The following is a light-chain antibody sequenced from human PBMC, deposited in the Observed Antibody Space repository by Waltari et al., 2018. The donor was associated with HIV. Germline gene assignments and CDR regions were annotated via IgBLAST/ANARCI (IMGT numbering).Light chain of an antibody. CDR1: TIGTKQ. V-gene: IGLV3-9*01. CDR3: QVWHYSVV. J-gene: IGLJ3*02. Sequence: SYELTQPFSVSVALGQTVRITCGGSTIGTKQVHWYQQRPGQAPLLVIFHDRNRPSGIPERFSGSKSRNTATLTISGAQAGDEADYYCQVWHYSVVFGGGTKLTVL. CDR2: HDR.